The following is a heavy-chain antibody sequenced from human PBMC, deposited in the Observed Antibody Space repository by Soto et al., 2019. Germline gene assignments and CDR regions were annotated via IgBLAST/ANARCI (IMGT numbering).Heavy chain of an antibody. D-gene: IGHD2-15*01. CDR3: AREIFY. J-gene: IGHJ4*02. CDR1: GFTFSTYS. CDR2: IKSDGSGT. V-gene: IGHV3-74*01. Sequence: PGGSLRLSCGASGFTFSTYSMHWVRQAPGKGLVWVSHIKSDGSGTSYADSVKGRFTISRDNAKNTLYLQMNSLRVEDTAVYYCAREIFYWGQGTLVTVSS.